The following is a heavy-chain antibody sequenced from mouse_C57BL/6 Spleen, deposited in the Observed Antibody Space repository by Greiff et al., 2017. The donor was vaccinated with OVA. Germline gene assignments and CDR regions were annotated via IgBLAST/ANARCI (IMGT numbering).Heavy chain of an antibody. D-gene: IGHD1-1*01. CDR3: ARPNYYGSSAWFAY. CDR2: INPNNGGT. Sequence: EVQGVESGPELVKPGASVKIPCKASGYTFTDYNMDWVKQSHGKSLEWIGDINPNNGGTIYNQKFKGKATLTVDKSSSTAYMELRSLTSEDTAVYYCARPNYYGSSAWFAYWGQGTLVTVSA. V-gene: IGHV1-18*01. J-gene: IGHJ3*01. CDR1: GYTFTDYN.